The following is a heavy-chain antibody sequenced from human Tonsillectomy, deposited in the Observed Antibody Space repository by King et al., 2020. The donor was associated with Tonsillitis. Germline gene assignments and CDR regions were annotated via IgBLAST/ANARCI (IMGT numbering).Heavy chain of an antibody. D-gene: IGHD2-15*01. V-gene: IGHV1-69*01. CDR3: ARPRYSSGLSFDY. J-gene: IGHJ4*02. CDR1: GGTFSSYA. Sequence: GQLVQSGAEVKRPGSSVKVSCKASGGTFSSYAINWVRQAPGQGLEWMGGIIPIFGSTNIAQKFQGRVTFNADESTSTVYMQLTSLTSDDTDVYYCARPRYSSGLSFDYWGQGTLVSVSS. CDR2: IIPIFGST.